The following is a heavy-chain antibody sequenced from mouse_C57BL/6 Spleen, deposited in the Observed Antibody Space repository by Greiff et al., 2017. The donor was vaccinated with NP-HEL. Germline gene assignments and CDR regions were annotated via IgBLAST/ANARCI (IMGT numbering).Heavy chain of an antibody. CDR2: IYPSDSET. CDR1: GYTFTSYW. V-gene: IGHV1-61*01. J-gene: IGHJ2*01. D-gene: IGHD2-4*01. CDR3: ARFDYVYYFDY. Sequence: QVQLQQPGAELVRPGSSVKLSCKASGYTFTSYWMDWVKQRPGQGLEWIGNIYPSDSETHYNQKFKDKATLTVDKSSSTAYMQLSSLTSEDSAVYYCARFDYVYYFDYWGQGTTLTVSS.